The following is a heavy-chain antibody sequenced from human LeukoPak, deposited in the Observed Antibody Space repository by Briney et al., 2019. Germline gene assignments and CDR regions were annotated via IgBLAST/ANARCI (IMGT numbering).Heavy chain of an antibody. CDR2: ISAYSGNT. D-gene: IGHD6-13*01. CDR1: GYTFTSYG. CDR3: ARVIGRSSWKNWFDP. J-gene: IGHJ5*02. Sequence: SSVKVSCKASGYTFTSYGISWVRQAPGQGLDWMGWISAYSGNTNYAQKLQGRVTMTTDTSTSTAYMELRSLRSDDTAVYYCARVIGRSSWKNWFDPRGQGTLVTVSS. V-gene: IGHV1-18*01.